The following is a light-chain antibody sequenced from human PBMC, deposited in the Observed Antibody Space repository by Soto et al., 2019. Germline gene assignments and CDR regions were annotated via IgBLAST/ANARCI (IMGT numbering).Light chain of an antibody. CDR1: QSVSSSS. CDR3: QQYGSSPPST. V-gene: IGKV3-20*01. Sequence: EIVLTQSPGTLSLSPGERATLSCRAIQSVSSSSLAWYQQKPGQAPRLLIYCASSRATGIPDRFSGSGSGTDFTLTISRLEPEYFAVYYCQQYGSSPPSTFGQGTRLEIQ. J-gene: IGKJ5*01. CDR2: CAS.